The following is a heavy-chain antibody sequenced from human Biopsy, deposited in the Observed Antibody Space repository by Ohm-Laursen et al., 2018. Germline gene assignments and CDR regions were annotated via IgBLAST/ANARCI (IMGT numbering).Heavy chain of an antibody. D-gene: IGHD3-10*01. Sequence: SSLRLSCAASGFTFNNYGMHWVRQAPGKGLESVAVISYDGSNKYEADSVKGRFTISRDNSKNTMSLQMNSLRTEDTAVYYCAKDLVVRGVGDHGMDVWGQGTTVTVSS. J-gene: IGHJ6*02. CDR3: AKDLVVRGVGDHGMDV. V-gene: IGHV3-30*18. CDR2: ISYDGSNK. CDR1: GFTFNNYG.